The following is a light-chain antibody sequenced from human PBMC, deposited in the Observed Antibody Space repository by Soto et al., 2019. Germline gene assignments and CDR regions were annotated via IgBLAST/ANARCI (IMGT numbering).Light chain of an antibody. CDR1: QSVSNNY. CDR3: QQYGSSGT. CDR2: GAS. V-gene: IGKV3-20*01. Sequence: ETVLTQSPGTLSLSPGERVTLSCRASQSVSNNYLAWYQQKRGQAPRLLIYGASNRTTAIPDRFSGSGTGADFTVTISRLEPKDRAVYYCQQYGSSGTFIQGTKLDI. J-gene: IGKJ1*01.